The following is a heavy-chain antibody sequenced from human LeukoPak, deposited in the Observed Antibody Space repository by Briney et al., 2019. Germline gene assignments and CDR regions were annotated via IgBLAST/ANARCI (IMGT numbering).Heavy chain of an antibody. J-gene: IGHJ4*02. D-gene: IGHD3-16*01. CDR2: ISGSGGST. CDR1: GFTFSSYA. CDR3: AKDEADDYGSGSIAFGY. V-gene: IGHV3-23*01. Sequence: GGSLRLSCAASGFTFSSYAMSWVRQAPGKGLEWVSAISGSGGSTYYADSVKGRFTISRDNSKNTLYLQMNSLRAEDTAVYYCAKDEADDYGSGSIAFGYWGQGTLVTVSS.